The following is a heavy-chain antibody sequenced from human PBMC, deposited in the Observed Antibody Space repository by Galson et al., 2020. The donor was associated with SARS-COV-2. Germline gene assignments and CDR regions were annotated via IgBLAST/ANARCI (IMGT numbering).Heavy chain of an antibody. Sequence: GGSLRLSCAASGFMFSYYAMHWVRQTPGKGLEWVAVISYDGSQEDYADSVKGRFTISRDNSKNTLYLQMNSLRAEDTAVYYCARVSSGSYLGAFDIWGQGTMVTVSS. CDR2: ISYDGSQE. CDR3: ARVSSGSYLGAFDI. D-gene: IGHD1-26*01. CDR1: GFMFSYYA. V-gene: IGHV3-30*04. J-gene: IGHJ3*02.